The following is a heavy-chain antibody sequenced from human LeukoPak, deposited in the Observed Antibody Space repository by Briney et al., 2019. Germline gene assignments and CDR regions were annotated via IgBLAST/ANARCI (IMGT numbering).Heavy chain of an antibody. Sequence: SVKVSCKASGGTFSSYAISWVRQAPGQGLEWMGGIIPIFGTANYAQKFQGRVTITADESTSTAYMELSSLRSEDTAVYYCARDPLGSSGWYPGGYYYYGMDVWGQGTTVTVSS. CDR2: IIPIFGTA. J-gene: IGHJ6*02. CDR3: ARDPLGSSGWYPGGYYYYGMDV. V-gene: IGHV1-69*13. D-gene: IGHD6-19*01. CDR1: GGTFSSYA.